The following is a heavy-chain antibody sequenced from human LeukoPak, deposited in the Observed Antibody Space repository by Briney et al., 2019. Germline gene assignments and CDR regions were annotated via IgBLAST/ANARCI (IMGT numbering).Heavy chain of an antibody. J-gene: IGHJ4*02. Sequence: GGSLRLSCAASGFTFDDYAMHWVRQVPGKGLEWVSGISWNSGSVDYADSVKGRFTISRDNAKNSLYLQMNSLRAEDTAVYYCSGHPQDSRGYQAIDYWGQGTLVTVSS. CDR3: SGHPQDSRGYQAIDY. CDR1: GFTFDDYA. V-gene: IGHV3-9*01. D-gene: IGHD3-22*01. CDR2: ISWNSGSV.